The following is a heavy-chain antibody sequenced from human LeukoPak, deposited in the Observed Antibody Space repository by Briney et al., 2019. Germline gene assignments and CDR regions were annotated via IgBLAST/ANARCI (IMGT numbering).Heavy chain of an antibody. Sequence: GASVKVSCKASGYTFTSYDINWVRQATGQGLEWMGWMNPNSGNTGYAQKFQGRVTITRNTSISTAYMELSSLRSEDTAVYYCARAGDYYDSSGHNAFDIWGQGTMVTVSS. D-gene: IGHD3-22*01. CDR2: MNPNSGNT. V-gene: IGHV1-8*03. CDR3: ARAGDYYDSSGHNAFDI. CDR1: GYTFTSYD. J-gene: IGHJ3*02.